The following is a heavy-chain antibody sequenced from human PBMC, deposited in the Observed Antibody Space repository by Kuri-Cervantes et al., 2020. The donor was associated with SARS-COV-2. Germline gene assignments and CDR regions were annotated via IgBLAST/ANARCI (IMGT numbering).Heavy chain of an antibody. J-gene: IGHJ4*02. CDR3: AKDKGGNSNFDY. Sequence: GGSLRLSCAASGFPFSSYTMYWIRLAPGKGLEWVGFVRRDGSNYYYADSVKGRFTISRDNSKNTLYLQMNSLRAEDTAVYYCAKDKGGNSNFDYWGQGTLVTVSS. CDR1: GFPFSSYT. D-gene: IGHD4-23*01. V-gene: IGHV3-30*02. CDR2: VRRDGSNY.